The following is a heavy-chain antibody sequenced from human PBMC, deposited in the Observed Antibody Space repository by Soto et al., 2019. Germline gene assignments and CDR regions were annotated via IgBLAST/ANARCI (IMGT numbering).Heavy chain of an antibody. CDR1: GFTFTAHA. CDR2: ISASGVDI. Sequence: EAQLLESGGGLVQPGGSLRVSCAASGFTFTAHAMNWIRQAPGKGLEWVSGISASGVDIYYADSVKGRFTISRDNSKNSLYLQMRSLRAEDTAVYYCAKDPGGGGFDIWGQGTTVTVSS. V-gene: IGHV3-23*01. CDR3: AKDPGGGGFDI. D-gene: IGHD3-16*01. J-gene: IGHJ3*02.